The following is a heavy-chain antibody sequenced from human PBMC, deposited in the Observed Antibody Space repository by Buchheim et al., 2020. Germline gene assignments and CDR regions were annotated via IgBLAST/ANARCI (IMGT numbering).Heavy chain of an antibody. CDR3: ARRGRDELGGYGYYGMDV. D-gene: IGHD7-27*01. Sequence: EVHLVQSGAEVKKPGESLRISCKGSGYDFATYWIAWVRQVPGKGLEWMGIIYPGDSDTRYSPSFQGQVTISADKSITTAYLQWSSLKASDTAIYYCARRGRDELGGYGYYGMDVWGQGTT. J-gene: IGHJ6*02. CDR2: IYPGDSDT. V-gene: IGHV5-51*01. CDR1: GYDFATYW.